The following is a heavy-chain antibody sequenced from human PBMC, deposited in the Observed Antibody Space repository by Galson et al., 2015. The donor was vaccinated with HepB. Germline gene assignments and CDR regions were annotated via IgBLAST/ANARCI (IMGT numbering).Heavy chain of an antibody. CDR1: GFTFSSYA. J-gene: IGHJ4*02. CDR3: AKRVGYCSGGSCSPRFSYYFDY. CDR2: ISGSGGST. Sequence: SLRLSCAASGFTFSSYAMSWVRQAPGKGLEWVSAISGSGGSTYYADSVKGRFTISRDNSKNTLYLQMNSLRAEDTAVYYCAKRVGYCSGGSCSPRFSYYFDYWGQGTLVTVSS. D-gene: IGHD2-15*01. V-gene: IGHV3-23*01.